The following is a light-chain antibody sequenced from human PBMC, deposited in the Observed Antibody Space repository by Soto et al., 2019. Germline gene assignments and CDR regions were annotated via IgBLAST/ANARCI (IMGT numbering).Light chain of an antibody. Sequence: QSALTQPASVSGSPGQSITISCTGTSRDVGGYNYVSWYQQHPGKAPKLMIYDVSNRPSGVSNRFSGSKSGNTASLTISGLQAEDEADYYCSSYTISSPHVVFGGGTKLTVL. CDR1: SRDVGGYNY. V-gene: IGLV2-14*01. CDR3: SSYTISSPHVV. CDR2: DVS. J-gene: IGLJ2*01.